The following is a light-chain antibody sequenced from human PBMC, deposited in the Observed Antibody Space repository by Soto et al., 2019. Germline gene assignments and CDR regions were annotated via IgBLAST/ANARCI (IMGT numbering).Light chain of an antibody. CDR1: NSNIGAGYD. CDR3: QSYDSSLSAGV. Sequence: QAVVTQPPSVSGAPGQRVTISCTGNNSNIGAGYDVHWYQQLPGTAPKLFIYGNINRPSGVPDRFSGSKSGASVSLAITGLQVEDEADYYCQSYDSSLSAGVFGGGTQLTVL. V-gene: IGLV1-40*03. J-gene: IGLJ2*01. CDR2: GNI.